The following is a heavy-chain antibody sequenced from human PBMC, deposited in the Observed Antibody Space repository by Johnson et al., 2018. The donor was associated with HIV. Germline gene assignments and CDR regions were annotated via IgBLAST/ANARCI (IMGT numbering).Heavy chain of an antibody. J-gene: IGHJ3*02. CDR2: ISGSGGST. CDR1: GFTFSSYA. Sequence: VQLVESGGGVVRPGGSLRLSCAASGFTFSSYAMTWVRQAPGKGLEWVSAISGSGGSTYYADSVKGRFTISRDNSKNTLSLQMNSLRAEDTAVYYCARVGSSGKDAFDIWGQGTMVTVSS. CDR3: ARVGSSGKDAFDI. V-gene: IGHV3-23*04. D-gene: IGHD6-25*01.